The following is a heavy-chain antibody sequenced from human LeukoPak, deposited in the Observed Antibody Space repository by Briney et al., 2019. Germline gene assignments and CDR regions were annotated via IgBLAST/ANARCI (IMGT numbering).Heavy chain of an antibody. V-gene: IGHV1-69*13. CDR3: AGCSTRISGHCYYYMDV. Sequence: ASVKVSCKASGGTFSSYAISWVRQAPGQGLEWVGGIIPIFGTANYAQKFQGRVTITADESTSTAYMELSSLRSEDTAVYYCAGCSTRISGHCYYYMDVWGKGTTVTVSS. D-gene: IGHD2-15*01. J-gene: IGHJ6*03. CDR1: GGTFSSYA. CDR2: IIPIFGTA.